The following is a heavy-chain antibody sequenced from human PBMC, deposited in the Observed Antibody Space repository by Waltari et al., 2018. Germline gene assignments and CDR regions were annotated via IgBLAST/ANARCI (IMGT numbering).Heavy chain of an antibody. CDR3: ARSIVVVVAATLNWFDP. Sequence: QVQLVQSGAEVKKPGSSVKVSCKASGGTFSSYAISWVRQAPGQGLEWMGGIIPIFGTANYAQKFQGRVTITADESTSTAYMELSSLRSEDTAVYYCARSIVVVVAATLNWFDPWGQGTLVTVSS. D-gene: IGHD2-15*01. CDR2: IIPIFGTA. J-gene: IGHJ5*02. CDR1: GGTFSSYA. V-gene: IGHV1-69*13.